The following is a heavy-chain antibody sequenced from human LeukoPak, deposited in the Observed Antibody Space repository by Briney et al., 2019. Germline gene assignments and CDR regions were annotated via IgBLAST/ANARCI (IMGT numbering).Heavy chain of an antibody. J-gene: IGHJ4*02. CDR1: GGSIRSNLYY. Sequence: SETLSLTCSVSGGSIRSNLYYWAWIRQSPGKGLEWIGSIFYSGNTYYNSSLKSRVTISVDTSKNQFSLNLTSVTAADTAVYYCARDQGAARLDYWGRGTLVTVSS. V-gene: IGHV4-39*07. CDR3: ARDQGAARLDY. D-gene: IGHD6-6*01. CDR2: IFYSGNT.